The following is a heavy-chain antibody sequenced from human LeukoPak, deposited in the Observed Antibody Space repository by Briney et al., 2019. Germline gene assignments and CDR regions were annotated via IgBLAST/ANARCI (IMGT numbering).Heavy chain of an antibody. CDR1: GYTFTNYG. J-gene: IGHJ3*02. D-gene: IGHD5-18*01. Sequence: ASLKVSCKASGYTFTNYGISWVRQAPGQGPEWMGWISGYNGNTKYAQKLQGRVTMTTDTSTSTAYMELRSLRSDDTAVYYCARDAGWIQLWFISDAFDIWGQGTMVTVSS. CDR2: ISGYNGNT. CDR3: ARDAGWIQLWFISDAFDI. V-gene: IGHV1-18*01.